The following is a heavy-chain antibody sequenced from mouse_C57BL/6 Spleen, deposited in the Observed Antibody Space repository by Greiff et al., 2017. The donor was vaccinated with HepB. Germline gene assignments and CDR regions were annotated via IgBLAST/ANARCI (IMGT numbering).Heavy chain of an antibody. CDR2: SYPRDGST. J-gene: IGHJ1*03. D-gene: IGHD1-2*01. Sequence: QVQLQQSGPELVKPGASVKLSCKASGYTFTSYDINWVKQSPGQGLEWIGWSYPRDGSTKYNEKFKGKATLTVDTSSSTAYMELHSLTSEDSAVYFCASAPTNYYGRGYFDVWGTGTTVTVSS. CDR3: ASAPTNYYGRGYFDV. CDR1: GYTFTSYD. V-gene: IGHV1-85*01.